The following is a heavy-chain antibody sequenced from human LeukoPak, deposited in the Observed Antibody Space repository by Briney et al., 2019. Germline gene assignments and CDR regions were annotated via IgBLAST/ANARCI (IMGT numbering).Heavy chain of an antibody. Sequence: PGRSLRLSCVASGFTFSNYSMHWVRQAPGKGLVWVSRVNTDESRTNYADSVKGRFTISRDNAKNTVYLQMNSLRAEDTAVYYCARGASGSYYVDYWGQGILVTVSS. CDR2: VNTDESRT. CDR3: ARGASGSYYVDY. V-gene: IGHV3-74*01. CDR1: GFTFSNYS. J-gene: IGHJ4*02. D-gene: IGHD1-26*01.